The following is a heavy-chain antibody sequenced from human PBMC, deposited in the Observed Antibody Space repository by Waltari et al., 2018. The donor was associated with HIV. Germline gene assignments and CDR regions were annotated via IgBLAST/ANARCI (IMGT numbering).Heavy chain of an antibody. D-gene: IGHD3-10*01. J-gene: IGHJ4*02. CDR3: TKAESFFHPPDY. Sequence: EVQLVESGGGLVQPGRSMCLSCAASGFTFVDYALHWVRQVSGKGLEWVSGISWNSDSTGYADSVKCRFTISRDNAKTSLYLQMNSLRTEDTALYYCTKAESFFHPPDYWGQGTLVTVSS. CDR1: GFTFVDYA. V-gene: IGHV3-9*01. CDR2: ISWNSDST.